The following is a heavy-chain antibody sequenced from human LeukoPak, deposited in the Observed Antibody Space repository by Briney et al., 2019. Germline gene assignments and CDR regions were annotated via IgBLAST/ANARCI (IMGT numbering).Heavy chain of an antibody. Sequence: PGGSLRLSCAASGFTFSTYWMSWVRQAPGKGLEWVAFIKEDGGEIFYVDSVKGRFTISRDNAENFLYLQMNSLRAEDTAVYYCARDRGGRSGLDDWGQGTLVIVSP. CDR2: IKEDGGEI. CDR3: ARDRGGRSGLDD. CDR1: GFTFSTYW. V-gene: IGHV3-7*04. J-gene: IGHJ4*02. D-gene: IGHD2-15*01.